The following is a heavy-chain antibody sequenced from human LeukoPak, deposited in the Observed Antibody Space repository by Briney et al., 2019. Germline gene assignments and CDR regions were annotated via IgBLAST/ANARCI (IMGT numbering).Heavy chain of an antibody. Sequence: ASVKVSCKASGYTFKNYGITWVRQAPGHGLEWVGWISPYQGNTKYAQKLQGRVTMTTDTSTRTAYMELRSLRSDDTAVYYCARVEQLQDHYYFYMDVWGKGTTVTVSS. CDR1: GYTFKNYG. J-gene: IGHJ6*03. CDR2: ISPYQGNT. D-gene: IGHD6-19*01. CDR3: ARVEQLQDHYYFYMDV. V-gene: IGHV1-18*01.